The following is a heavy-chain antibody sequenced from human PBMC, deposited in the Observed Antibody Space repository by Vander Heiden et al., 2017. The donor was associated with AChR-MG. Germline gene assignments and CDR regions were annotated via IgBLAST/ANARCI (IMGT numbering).Heavy chain of an antibody. CDR3: ARSAIAAARAFDI. J-gene: IGHJ3*02. Sequence: EVQLVESGGGLVQPGGALRVSCVGSGFPFSSHEMNWVRQAPGKGLQWISYIDTTNISGSPIHYADSVKGRFTISRDNAKNSLYLQMNSLRAEDTAVYYCARSAIAAARAFDIWGRGTMVTVSS. V-gene: IGHV3-48*03. CDR2: IDTTNISGSPI. CDR1: GFPFSSHE. D-gene: IGHD6-13*01.